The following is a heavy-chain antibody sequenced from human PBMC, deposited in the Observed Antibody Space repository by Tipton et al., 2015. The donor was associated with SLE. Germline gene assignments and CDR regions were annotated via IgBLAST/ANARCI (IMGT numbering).Heavy chain of an antibody. CDR2: IYYSGST. V-gene: IGHV4-59*12. CDR1: GGSINSYY. CDR3: AQAHLWGSYRYASDI. Sequence: TLSLTCTVSGGSINSYYWSWIRQPPGKGLEWIGYIYYSGSTNYNPSLKSRVTISVDTSKNQFSLKLSSVTAADTAVYYCAQAHLWGSYRYASDIWGQGTMVTVSS. J-gene: IGHJ3*02. D-gene: IGHD3-16*02.